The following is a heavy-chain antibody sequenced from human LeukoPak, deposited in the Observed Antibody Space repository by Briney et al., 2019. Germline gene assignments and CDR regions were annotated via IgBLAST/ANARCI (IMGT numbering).Heavy chain of an antibody. CDR2: LYYSGST. Sequence: SETLSLTCTVSGGSISSYYWSWMRQPPGKGLEWIGYLYYSGSTNYNPSLKSRVTISVDTSKNQFYLKLSSVTAADTAVYYCARVLDLSSGYYPQFGHWGQGTLVTVSS. CDR3: ARVLDLSSGYYPQFGH. CDR1: GGSISSYY. V-gene: IGHV4-59*08. D-gene: IGHD3-22*01. J-gene: IGHJ4*02.